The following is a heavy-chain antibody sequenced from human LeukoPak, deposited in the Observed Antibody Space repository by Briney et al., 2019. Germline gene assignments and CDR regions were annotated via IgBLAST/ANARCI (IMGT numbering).Heavy chain of an antibody. V-gene: IGHV4-4*07. CDR1: GGSISSYY. D-gene: IGHD3-10*01. CDR3: AGSGSYYSDFDY. J-gene: IGHJ4*02. CDR2: VYTSGST. Sequence: PSETLSLTCTVSGGSISSYYWSWIRQPAGKGLEWIGRVYTSGSTNYNPSLKSRVTMSVDTSKNQFSLKLSSVTAADTAVYYCAGSGSYYSDFDYWGQGTLVTVSS.